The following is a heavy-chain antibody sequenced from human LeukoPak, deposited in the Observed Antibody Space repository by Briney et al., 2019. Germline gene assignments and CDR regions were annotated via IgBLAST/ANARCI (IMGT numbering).Heavy chain of an antibody. V-gene: IGHV1-69-2*01. CDR1: GYTFTSYY. D-gene: IGHD3-3*01. J-gene: IGHJ4*02. Sequence: ASVKVSCKASGYTFTSYYMHWVQQAPGKGLEWMGRVDPEDGETIYAEKFQGRVTITADTSTDTAYMELSSLRSEDTAVYYCATSKGYDFWSGAEFGYWGQGTLVTVSS. CDR3: ATSKGYDFWSGAEFGY. CDR2: VDPEDGET.